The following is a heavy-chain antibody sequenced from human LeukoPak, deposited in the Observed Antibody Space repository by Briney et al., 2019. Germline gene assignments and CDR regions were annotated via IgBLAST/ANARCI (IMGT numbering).Heavy chain of an antibody. D-gene: IGHD3-22*01. Sequence: PGGSLRLPCAASGSTFSSYAMSWVRQAPGKGLEWVGRIKSKADGGTTDYAAPVKGRFTISRDDSKNTLYLQMNSLKTEDTAVYYCTTDDSSGYYYRDYWGQGTLVTVSS. CDR1: GSTFSSYA. CDR2: IKSKADGGTT. CDR3: TTDDSSGYYYRDY. V-gene: IGHV3-15*01. J-gene: IGHJ4*02.